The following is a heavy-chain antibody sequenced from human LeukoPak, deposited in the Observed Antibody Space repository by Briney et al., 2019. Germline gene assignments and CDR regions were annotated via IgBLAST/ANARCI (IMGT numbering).Heavy chain of an antibody. Sequence: GGSVSLSCAASGFTFNSFAMNWVRQAPGKGLEWVSSISGSDGTSHYADFVKGRSTISRDNSKNILYLQMNSLRAEDTAVYYCARGSGSHWGQGTLVTVSS. J-gene: IGHJ4*02. V-gene: IGHV3-23*01. D-gene: IGHD2-15*01. CDR3: ARGSGSH. CDR1: GFTFNSFA. CDR2: ISGSDGTS.